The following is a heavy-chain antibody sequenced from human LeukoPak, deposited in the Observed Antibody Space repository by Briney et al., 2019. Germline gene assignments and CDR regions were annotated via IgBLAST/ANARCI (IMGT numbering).Heavy chain of an antibody. CDR3: ARSLYYYGSDSFDI. J-gene: IGHJ3*02. CDR1: GDSISSYY. V-gene: IGHV4-59*01. CDR2: IYYSGST. D-gene: IGHD3-10*01. Sequence: SETLSLTCTVSGDSISSYYWNWIRQPPGKVLEWIGYIYYSGSTNYNPSLESRVTISVDTSKNQFSLKLSSVTAADTAVYYCARSLYYYGSDSFDIWGQRTMVTVSS.